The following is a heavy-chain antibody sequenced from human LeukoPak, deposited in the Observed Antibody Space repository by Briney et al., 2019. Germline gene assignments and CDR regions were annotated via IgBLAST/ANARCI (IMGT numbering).Heavy chain of an antibody. V-gene: IGHV3-64*02. Sequence: GGSLRLSCAASGFTFSSYAMHWVRQPPGKGLEYVSAISSNGGSTYYAGSVKGRFTISRDNSKNTLYLQMGSLRAEDMAVYYCARGRCSSTSCPFDYWGQGTPVTVSS. CDR3: ARGRCSSTSCPFDY. CDR2: ISSNGGST. CDR1: GFTFSSYA. J-gene: IGHJ4*02. D-gene: IGHD2-2*01.